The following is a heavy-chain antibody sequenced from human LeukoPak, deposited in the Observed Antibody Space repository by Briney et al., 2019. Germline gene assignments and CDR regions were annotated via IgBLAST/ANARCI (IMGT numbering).Heavy chain of an antibody. J-gene: IGHJ4*02. CDR1: GGSISSSSYY. V-gene: IGHV4-39*01. CDR3: AGFNAPWYYYGSETTY. D-gene: IGHD3-10*01. Sequence: SETLSLTCTVSGGSISSSSYYWGWIRQPPGKGLEWIGSIYYSGSTYYNPSLKSRVTISVDTSKNQFSLKLSSVTAADTAVYYCAGFNAPWYYYGSETTYWGQGTLVTVSS. CDR2: IYYSGST.